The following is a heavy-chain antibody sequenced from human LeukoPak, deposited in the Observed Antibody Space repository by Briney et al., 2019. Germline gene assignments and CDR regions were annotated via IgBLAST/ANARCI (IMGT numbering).Heavy chain of an antibody. CDR2: IYPGDSDT. J-gene: IGHJ4*02. CDR3: AKRINWNVDY. CDR1: GYSFTSHW. Sequence: GESLKISCKGSGYSFTSHWIGWVRQMPGKGLEWMGIIYPGDSDTRYSPSFQRQVTISADKSISTAYLQWNSLKASDTAMYYCAKRINWNVDYWGQGTLVTVSS. V-gene: IGHV5-51*01. D-gene: IGHD1-1*01.